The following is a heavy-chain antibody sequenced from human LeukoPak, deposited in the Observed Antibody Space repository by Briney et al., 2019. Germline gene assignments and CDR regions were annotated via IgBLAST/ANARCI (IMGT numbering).Heavy chain of an antibody. CDR2: ISYDGSNK. CDR1: GFTFSTYA. CDR3: AKDPLAPSHHLVTDYLYY. D-gene: IGHD4-23*01. J-gene: IGHJ4*01. Sequence: PGRSLRLSCAASGFTFSTYAMHWVRQAPRKGLEWVAVISYDGSNKYYADSVRGRFAISRDNSKNTLYLRMNSLRAEDAAVYYCAKDPLAPSHHLVTDYLYYRGQGTLVPGS. V-gene: IGHV3-30*18.